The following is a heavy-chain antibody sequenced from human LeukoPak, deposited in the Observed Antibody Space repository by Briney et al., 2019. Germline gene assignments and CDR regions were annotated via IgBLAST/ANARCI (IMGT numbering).Heavy chain of an antibody. CDR3: AKGTGTFDY. D-gene: IGHD1-1*01. J-gene: IGHJ4*02. V-gene: IGHV3-23*01. Sequence: GGSLRLSCAASGFTFSNYAMNWVRQAPGKGLQWVSSISGSGGNTYYADSVKGRFTISRDNSKNTLYLQMNSLRAEDTAVYYCAKGTGTFDYWGQGTLVTVSS. CDR2: ISGSGGNT. CDR1: GFTFSNYA.